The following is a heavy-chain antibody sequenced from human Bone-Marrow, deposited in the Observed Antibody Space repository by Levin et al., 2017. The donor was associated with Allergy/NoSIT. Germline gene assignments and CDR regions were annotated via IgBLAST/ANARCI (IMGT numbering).Heavy chain of an antibody. J-gene: IGHJ4*02. CDR2: MYHSGST. D-gene: IGHD6-13*01. Sequence: SQTLSLPCAVFGGSFSGSYWSWIRQPPGKGLEWIGEMYHSGSTDYNPSLKSRVTISVDTSKNQFSLHLSSVTAADTAVYYCARGLKGYSSSWFLSYWGQGTLVTVSS. CDR1: GGSFSGSY. CDR3: ARGLKGYSSSWFLSY. V-gene: IGHV4-34*01.